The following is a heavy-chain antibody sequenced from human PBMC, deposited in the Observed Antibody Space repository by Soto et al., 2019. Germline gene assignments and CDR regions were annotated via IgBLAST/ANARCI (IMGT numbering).Heavy chain of an antibody. CDR2: TYYRSKWYN. V-gene: IGHV6-1*01. J-gene: IGHJ4*02. Sequence: SQTLSLTCAISGDSVSSNSAAWNWIRQSPSRGLEWLGRTYYRSKWYNDYAVSVKSRITINADTSKNQFSLQLNSVTPEDTAVYFCAREYPPRGGSSGSYWFDYWGQGTRVTVSS. D-gene: IGHD3-10*01. CDR1: GDSVSSNSAA. CDR3: AREYPPRGGSSGSYWFDY.